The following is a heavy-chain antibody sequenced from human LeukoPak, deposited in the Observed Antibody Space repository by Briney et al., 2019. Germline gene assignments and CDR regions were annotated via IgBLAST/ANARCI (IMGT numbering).Heavy chain of an antibody. CDR1: GFTFSSYG. CDR3: AKGEGATVYYYYYYMDV. J-gene: IGHJ6*03. V-gene: IGHV3-30*02. D-gene: IGHD1-26*01. CDR2: IRYDGSNK. Sequence: GGSLRLSCAASGFTFSSYGMHWVRQAPGKGLEWVAFIRYDGSNKYYADSVKGRFTISRDNSKNTLYLQMNSLRAEDTAVYYCAKGEGATVYYYYYYMDVWDKGTTVTISS.